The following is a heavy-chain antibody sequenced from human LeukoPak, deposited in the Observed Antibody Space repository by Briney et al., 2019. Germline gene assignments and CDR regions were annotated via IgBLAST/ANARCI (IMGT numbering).Heavy chain of an antibody. CDR1: GYTFTGYY. CDR2: INPNSGGT. CDR3: ARDQGAGTDRFWMNYYYGMDV. D-gene: IGHD6-13*01. Sequence: ASVTVSCKASGYTFTGYYMHWVGQAPGQGLEWMGWINPNSGGTNYAQKFQGRVTMTRDTSISTAYMELSRLRSDDTAVYYCARDQGAGTDRFWMNYYYGMDVWGQGTTVTVSS. V-gene: IGHV1-2*02. J-gene: IGHJ6*02.